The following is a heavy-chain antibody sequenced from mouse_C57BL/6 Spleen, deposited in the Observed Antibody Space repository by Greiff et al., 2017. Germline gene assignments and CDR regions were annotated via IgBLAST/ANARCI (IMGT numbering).Heavy chain of an antibody. J-gene: IGHJ4*01. CDR2: IYPRSGNT. Sequence: QVQLQQSGAELARPGASVKLSCKASGYTFTSYGISWVKQRTGQGLEWIGEIYPRSGNTYYNEKFKGKATLTADKSSSTAYMELRSLTSEDSAVYFCARWSYDYDVGDYAMDYWGQGTSVTVSS. V-gene: IGHV1-81*01. CDR3: ARWSYDYDVGDYAMDY. CDR1: GYTFTSYG. D-gene: IGHD2-4*01.